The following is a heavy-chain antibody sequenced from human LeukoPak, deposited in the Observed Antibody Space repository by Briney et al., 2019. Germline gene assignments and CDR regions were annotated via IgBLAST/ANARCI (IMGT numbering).Heavy chain of an antibody. CDR2: IKQDGRDE. J-gene: IGHJ4*02. D-gene: IGHD3/OR15-3a*01. V-gene: IGHV3-7*03. Sequence: TGGSLRLSCAASGFTFSSYAMSWVRQAPGKGVEWVANIKQDGRDENYVDSVKGRFTISRDNAKNSLYLQMSSLGADDTAVYYCTGGTGWDLRYWGQGTLVTVSS. CDR1: GFTFSSYA. CDR3: TGGTGWDLRY.